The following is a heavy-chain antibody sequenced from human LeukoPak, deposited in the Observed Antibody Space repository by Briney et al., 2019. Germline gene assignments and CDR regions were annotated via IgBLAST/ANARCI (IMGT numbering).Heavy chain of an antibody. CDR1: GGSISSSSYY. CDR2: IYYSGST. J-gene: IGHJ4*02. Sequence: SETLSLTCTVSGGSISSSSYYWGWIRQPPGKGLEWIGSIYYSGSTYYNPSLKSRVTISVDTSKNQFSLNLSSVTAADTAVYYCARLYYDSSGYYQICYFDHWGQGTLVTVSS. V-gene: IGHV4-39*01. CDR3: ARLYYDSSGYYQICYFDH. D-gene: IGHD3-22*01.